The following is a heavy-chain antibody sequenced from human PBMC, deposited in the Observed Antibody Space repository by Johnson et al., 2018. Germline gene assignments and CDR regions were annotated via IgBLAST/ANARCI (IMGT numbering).Heavy chain of an antibody. J-gene: IGHJ4*02. CDR1: GFTFGALW. D-gene: IGHD1-14*01. CDR2: IKHDGSER. V-gene: IGHV3-7*01. Sequence: VQLVQSGGDLVQPGGSLKLSCAASGFTFGALWMGWVRPAQGKGLEWVATIKHDGSERYYVDSVKGRFIISRDNAKDSLYLQMDSLRVDDTSIYYCVIPERGYGLPDWGRGTVVTVSS. CDR3: VIPERGYGLPD.